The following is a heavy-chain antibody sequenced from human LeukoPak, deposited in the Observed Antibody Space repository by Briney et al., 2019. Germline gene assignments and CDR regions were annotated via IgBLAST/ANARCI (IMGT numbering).Heavy chain of an antibody. J-gene: IGHJ2*01. Sequence: SETLSLTCTVSGGSISSYYWSWIRQPPGKGLEWIGYIYYSGSTNYNPSLKSRVTISVDTSKNQFSLKLNSVTPADTAVYYCARWNYYDSSGYRVFDLWGRGTLVTVSS. D-gene: IGHD3-22*01. CDR3: ARWNYYDSSGYRVFDL. CDR2: IYYSGST. CDR1: GGSISSYY. V-gene: IGHV4-59*08.